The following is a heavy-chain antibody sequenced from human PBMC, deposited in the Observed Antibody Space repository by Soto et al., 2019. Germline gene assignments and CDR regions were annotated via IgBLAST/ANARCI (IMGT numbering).Heavy chain of an antibody. CDR2: ISWNSGSI. J-gene: IGHJ4*02. D-gene: IGHD3-3*01. Sequence: QSGGSLRLSCTASGFTFDDYAMHWVRQAPGKGLEWVSGISWNSGSIGYADSVKGRFTISRDNAKNSLYLQMNSLRAEDTALYYCAKGPHQKDFWSGYYPPFDYWGQGTLVTVSS. CDR1: GFTFDDYA. V-gene: IGHV3-9*01. CDR3: AKGPHQKDFWSGYYPPFDY.